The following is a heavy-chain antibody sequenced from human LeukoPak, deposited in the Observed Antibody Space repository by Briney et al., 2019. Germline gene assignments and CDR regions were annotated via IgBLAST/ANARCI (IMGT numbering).Heavy chain of an antibody. V-gene: IGHV3-72*01. CDR1: GFTFSDHY. Sequence: GGSLRLSCAASGFTFSDHYMDWVRQAPGKGLEWVGRSRNKANSYTTEYAASVKGRFTISRDDSKNSVSLQMNSLETEDMAVYYCSRGKDSSGHYFPDYWGQGALVTVSS. CDR3: SRGKDSSGHYFPDY. CDR2: SRNKANSYTT. D-gene: IGHD3-22*01. J-gene: IGHJ4*02.